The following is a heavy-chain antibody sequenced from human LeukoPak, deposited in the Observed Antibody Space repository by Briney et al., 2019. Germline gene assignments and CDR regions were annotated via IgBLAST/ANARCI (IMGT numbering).Heavy chain of an antibody. CDR1: GYTFTSYY. Sequence: ASVKVSCKASGYTFTSYYMHWVRQAPGQGLEWMGIINPSGGSTSYAQKFQGRVTMTRDTSTSTVYMELSSLRSEDTAVYYCARSFLYSSSSELPPAYYYYYGMDVWGQGTTVTVSS. CDR2: INPSGGST. CDR3: ARSFLYSSSSELPPAYYYYYGMDV. D-gene: IGHD6-6*01. V-gene: IGHV1-46*01. J-gene: IGHJ6*02.